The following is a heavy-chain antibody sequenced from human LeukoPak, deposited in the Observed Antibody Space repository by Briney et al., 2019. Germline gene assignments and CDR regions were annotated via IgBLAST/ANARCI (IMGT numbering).Heavy chain of an antibody. CDR1: GGSFSGYY. CDR2: INHSGST. V-gene: IGHV4-34*01. J-gene: IGHJ4*02. Sequence: SETLSLTCAVYGGSFSGYYWSWIRQPPGKGLEWIGEINHSGSTNYNPSLKSRVTISVDTSKNQFSPKLSSVTAADTAVYYCARGHYCSSTSCYVMGFDYWGQGTLVTVSS. D-gene: IGHD2-2*01. CDR3: ARGHYCSSTSCYVMGFDY.